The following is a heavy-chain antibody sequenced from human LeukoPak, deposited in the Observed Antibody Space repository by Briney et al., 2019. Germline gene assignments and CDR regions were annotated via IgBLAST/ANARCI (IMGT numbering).Heavy chain of an antibody. D-gene: IGHD3-22*01. J-gene: IGHJ4*02. CDR1: GFTFSSYA. CDR3: ARDSMGSYYDSSGYYYPDY. CDR2: ISYDGSNK. Sequence: GGSLRLSCAAPGFTFSSYAMHWVRHAPGKGLEWVAVISYDGSNKYYADSVKGRFTISRDNSKNTLYLQMNSLRAEDTAVYYCARDSMGSYYDSSGYYYPDYWGQGTLVTVSS. V-gene: IGHV3-30-3*01.